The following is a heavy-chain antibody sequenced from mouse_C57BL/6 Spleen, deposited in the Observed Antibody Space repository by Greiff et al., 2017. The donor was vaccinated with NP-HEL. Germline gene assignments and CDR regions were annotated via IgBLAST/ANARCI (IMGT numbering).Heavy chain of an antibody. CDR3: ARSEDNYYGSSYDFDY. CDR1: GYTFTDYY. CDR2: IGPGSGST. Sequence: QVQLKQSGAELVKPGASVKISCKASGYTFTDYYINWVKQRPGQGLEWIGKIGPGSGSTYYNEKFKGKATLTADKSSSTAYMQLSSLTSEDSAVYFCARSEDNYYGSSYDFDYWGQGTTLTVSS. D-gene: IGHD1-1*01. J-gene: IGHJ2*01. V-gene: IGHV1-77*01.